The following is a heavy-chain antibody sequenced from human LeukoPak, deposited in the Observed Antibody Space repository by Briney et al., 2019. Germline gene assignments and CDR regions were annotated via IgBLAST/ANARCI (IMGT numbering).Heavy chain of an antibody. J-gene: IGHJ3*02. V-gene: IGHV1-8*01. CDR3: AREGGLIVGAKRRAFDI. D-gene: IGHD1-26*01. CDR1: GYTFTSYE. Sequence: ASVKVSCKASGYTFTSYEINWVREATGQGLEWMGWMNTNSGNTGYAQKFQGRVTMTRDTSTSTVYMELSSLRSEDTAVYYCAREGGLIVGAKRRAFDIWGQGTMVTVSS. CDR2: MNTNSGNT.